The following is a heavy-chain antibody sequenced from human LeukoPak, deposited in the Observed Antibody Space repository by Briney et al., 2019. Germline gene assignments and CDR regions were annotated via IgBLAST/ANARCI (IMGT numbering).Heavy chain of an antibody. Sequence: SETLSLTCSVSGYFITSGYYWGWIRQPPGKGLEWIGNVYHFGDTYYNPSLKSRVTISLDTSKNHFSLKLTSVTAADTAVYYCATQPVTTSPPFYWGQGTLVTVSS. CDR2: VYHFGDT. D-gene: IGHD4-17*01. J-gene: IGHJ4*02. V-gene: IGHV4-38-2*02. CDR1: GYFITSGYY. CDR3: ATQPVTTSPPFY.